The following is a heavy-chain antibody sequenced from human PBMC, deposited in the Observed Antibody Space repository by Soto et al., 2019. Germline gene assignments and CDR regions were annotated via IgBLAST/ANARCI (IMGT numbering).Heavy chain of an antibody. V-gene: IGHV3-23*01. J-gene: IGHJ6*02. CDR2: ISGSGGST. CDR3: AKVLDGSGSYYPLYYYYYGMDV. CDR1: GFTFSSYA. Sequence: EVQLLESGGGLVQPGGSLRLSCAASGFTFSSYAMSWVRQAPGKVLEWVSAISGSGGSTYYADSVKGRFTISRDNSKNKLYLQMNSLRAEDTAVYYCAKVLDGSGSYYPLYYYYYGMDVWGQGTTVTVSS. D-gene: IGHD3-10*01.